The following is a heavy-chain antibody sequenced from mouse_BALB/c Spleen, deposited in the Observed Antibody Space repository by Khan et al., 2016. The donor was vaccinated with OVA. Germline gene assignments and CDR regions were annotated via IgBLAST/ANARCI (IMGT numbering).Heavy chain of an antibody. CDR2: IWTGGRT. J-gene: IGHJ3*01. Sequence: QVQLKQSGPGLVAPSLSLSITCTVSGFSLTNYGVHWIRQPPGKGLEWLGVIWTGGRTNYNSALMSRLSISKDNSKSQVFLKMNSLQIDDTAICYCARSYDYDVGGFTYWGQGTLVTVSA. D-gene: IGHD2-4*01. V-gene: IGHV2-9*02. CDR3: ARSYDYDVGGFTY. CDR1: GFSLTNYG.